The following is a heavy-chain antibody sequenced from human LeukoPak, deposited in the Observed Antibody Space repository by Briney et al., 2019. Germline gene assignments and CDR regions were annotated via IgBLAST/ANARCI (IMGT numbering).Heavy chain of an antibody. D-gene: IGHD2-15*01. Sequence: GGSLRLSCAASGFTFRTYSMNWVRQAPGKGLEWVSSITGSRDFMSYAASVKGRLTISRDNARNSLYLQMNSLRAEDTAVYYCAGDFSLSRSSDYWGQGTLVTVSS. CDR1: GFTFRTYS. CDR2: ITGSRDFM. CDR3: AGDFSLSRSSDY. V-gene: IGHV3-21*06. J-gene: IGHJ4*02.